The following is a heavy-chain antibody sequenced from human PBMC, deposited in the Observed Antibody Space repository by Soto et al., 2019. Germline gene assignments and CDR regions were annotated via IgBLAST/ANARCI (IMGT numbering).Heavy chain of an antibody. CDR2: IYSGGST. CDR3: ARDSSSSWYSAFDI. CDR1: GFTVSSNY. J-gene: IGHJ3*02. V-gene: IGHV3-66*01. D-gene: IGHD6-13*01. Sequence: GGSLRLSCAASGFTVSSNYMSWVRQAPGKGLEWVSVIYSGGSTYYADSVKGRFTISRDNSKNTLYLQMNSLRAEDTAVYYCARDSSSSWYSAFDIWGQGTMVTVSS.